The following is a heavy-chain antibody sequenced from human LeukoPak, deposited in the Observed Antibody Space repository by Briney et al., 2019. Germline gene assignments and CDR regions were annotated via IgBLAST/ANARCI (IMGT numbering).Heavy chain of an antibody. CDR2: IYYSGST. D-gene: IGHD3-10*01. J-gene: IGHJ4*02. V-gene: IGHV4-31*03. CDR3: ARAERFGECDY. Sequence: SETLSLTCTVSGGSISSGGYYWSWIRQHPGKGLEWIGYIYYSGSTYYNPSLKSRVTISADTSKNQFSLKLSSVTAADTAVYYCARAERFGECDYWGQGTLVTVSS. CDR1: GGSISSGGYY.